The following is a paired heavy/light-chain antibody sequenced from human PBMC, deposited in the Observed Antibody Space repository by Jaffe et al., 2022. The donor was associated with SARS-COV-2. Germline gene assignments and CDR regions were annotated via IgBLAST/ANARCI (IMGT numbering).Heavy chain of an antibody. D-gene: IGHD3-10*01. CDR3: ARTFYSSGNQFDY. Sequence: QITLKESGPTLVKPTQTLTLTCTFSGFSLTTSGVGVGWIRQPPGKALEWLALIYWDDDKRYSPSLKSSLTITKDTSKNQVVLSMTNMDPLDTATYYCARTFYSSGNQFDYWGQGTLVTVSS. V-gene: IGHV2-5*02. J-gene: IGHJ4*02. CDR1: GFSLTTSGVG. CDR2: IYWDDDK.
Light chain of an antibody. CDR3: QQAHTFPPT. CDR2: AAS. Sequence: DIQMTQSPSSVSASVGDRVTITCRASQGISSWLAWYQQKPGKAPKLLIYAASSLQNGVPSRFSGSGSGTDFTLTISSLQPEDFATYYCQQAHTFPPTFGQGTRLEIK. J-gene: IGKJ5*01. CDR1: QGISSW. V-gene: IGKV1-12*01.